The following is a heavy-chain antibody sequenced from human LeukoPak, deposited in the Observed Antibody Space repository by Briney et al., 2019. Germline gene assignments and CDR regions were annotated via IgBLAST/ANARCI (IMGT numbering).Heavy chain of an antibody. D-gene: IGHD3-22*01. J-gene: IGHJ6*02. CDR2: IYYSGST. CDR3: ARSYYSSSVMDV. CDR1: GGSISSYY. V-gene: IGHV4-59*01. Sequence: SETLSLTCTVSGGSISSYYWSWIRQPPGKGLEWIGYIYYSGSTNYNPSLKSRVTISVDTSKNQFSLKLSSVTAADTAVYYCARSYYSSSVMDVWGQGTTVTVSS.